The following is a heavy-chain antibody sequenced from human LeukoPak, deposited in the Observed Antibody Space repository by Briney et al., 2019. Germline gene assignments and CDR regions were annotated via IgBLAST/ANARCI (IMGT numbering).Heavy chain of an antibody. Sequence: ASVTVSFMSSGYSFTSYYMHWVRQAPGQGLEWMGIINPSGGTTTYAQKFRGRVTMTRDTSTSTVYMELSSLRSEDTALYYCARVTMGPYWYFDLWGRGTLVTVSS. CDR1: GYSFTSYY. D-gene: IGHD3-10*01. CDR2: INPSGGTT. CDR3: ARVTMGPYWYFDL. J-gene: IGHJ2*01. V-gene: IGHV1-46*01.